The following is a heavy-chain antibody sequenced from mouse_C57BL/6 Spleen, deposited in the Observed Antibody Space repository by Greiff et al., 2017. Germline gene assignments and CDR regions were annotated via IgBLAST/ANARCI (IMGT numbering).Heavy chain of an antibody. D-gene: IGHD2-4*01. V-gene: IGHV2-6*01. CDR2: IWGVGST. Sequence: QVQLQQSGPGLVAPSPSLSITCTVSGFSLPSYGVDWVRQSPGKGLEWLGVIWGVGSTNYNSALKSRLSISKDNSKSQVFLKMNSLQTEDTAMDYCARRDYDWFAYWGQGTLVTVSA. J-gene: IGHJ3*01. CDR3: ARRDYDWFAY. CDR1: GFSLPSYG.